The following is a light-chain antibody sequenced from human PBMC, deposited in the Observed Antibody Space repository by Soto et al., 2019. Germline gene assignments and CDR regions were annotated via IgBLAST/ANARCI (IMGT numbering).Light chain of an antibody. CDR3: LLYYGGAWV. CDR1: TGAVTSGYY. J-gene: IGLJ3*02. V-gene: IGLV7-43*01. Sequence: QAVVTQEPSLTVSPGGTVTLTCASSTGAVTSGYYPNWFQQKAGQAPRVLIYSTSNKHSWTPARFSGSLLGGKAALTLSGAQPEDEAEYYCLLYYGGAWVFGGGTQLTVL. CDR2: STS.